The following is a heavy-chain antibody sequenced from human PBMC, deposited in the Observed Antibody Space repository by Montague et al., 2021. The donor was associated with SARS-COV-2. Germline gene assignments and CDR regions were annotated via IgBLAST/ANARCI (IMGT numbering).Heavy chain of an antibody. V-gene: IGHV4-39*01. J-gene: IGHJ4*02. CDR2: IYYRGST. Sequence: SETLSLTCTVSGGSISSSSYYWAWIRQPPGKGLEWIESIYYRGSTYYNPSLKSRVFISVDTSKSQLSLTLTSVTAADTAVYYCATQEDPSGWIPGPFDFWGQGTLLSVSS. CDR3: ATQEDPSGWIPGPFDF. CDR1: GGSISSSSYY. D-gene: IGHD6-19*01.